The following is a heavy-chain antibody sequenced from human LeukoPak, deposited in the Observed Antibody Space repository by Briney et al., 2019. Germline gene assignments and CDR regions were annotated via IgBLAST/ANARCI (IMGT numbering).Heavy chain of an antibody. CDR3: ARPMIRDVVVPAATWFDP. D-gene: IGHD2-2*01. CDR1: GYTFTSYG. CDR2: ISAYNGNT. Sequence: GASVKVSCKASGYTFTSYGISWVRQAPVQGLEWMGWISAYNGNTNYAQKLQGRVTMTTDTSTSTAYMELRSLRSDDTAVYYCARPMIRDVVVPAATWFDPWGQGTLVTVSS. J-gene: IGHJ5*02. V-gene: IGHV1-18*01.